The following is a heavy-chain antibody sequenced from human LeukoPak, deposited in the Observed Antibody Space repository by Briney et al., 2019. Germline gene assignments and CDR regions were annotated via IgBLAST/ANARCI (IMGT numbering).Heavy chain of an antibody. CDR2: IYRGGDT. CDR1: GFTISTNY. CDR3: ARSPPIVATIFYYYCGMDV. D-gene: IGHD5-12*01. Sequence: PGGSLRLSCAASGFTISTNYMSWVRQAPGKGLEWVSVIYRGGDTYYADSVKGRFSISRDNSKNTLYLQMNSLRAEDTAVYYCARSPPIVATIFYYYCGMDVWGQGTTVTVSS. V-gene: IGHV3-66*01. J-gene: IGHJ6*02.